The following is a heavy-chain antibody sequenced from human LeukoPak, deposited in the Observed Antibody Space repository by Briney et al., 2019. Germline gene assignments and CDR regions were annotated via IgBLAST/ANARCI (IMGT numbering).Heavy chain of an antibody. J-gene: IGHJ4*02. V-gene: IGHV3-48*03. CDR2: ISSSGSTI. CDR1: GFTFSSYE. Sequence: GGSLRLSCAASGFTFSSYEMNWVRQAPGKGLEWVSYISSSGSTIYYADSAKGRFTISRDNAKNSLYLQMNSLRAEDTAVYYCARVGYDSSGRRVGFDYWGQGTLVTVSS. D-gene: IGHD3-22*01. CDR3: ARVGYDSSGRRVGFDY.